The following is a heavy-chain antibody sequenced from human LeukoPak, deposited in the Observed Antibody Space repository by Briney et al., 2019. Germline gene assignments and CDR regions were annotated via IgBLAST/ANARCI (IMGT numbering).Heavy chain of an antibody. CDR1: GHSISGTTFY. D-gene: IGHD6-19*01. CDR3: ARANSVAGTI. J-gene: IGHJ4*02. CDR2: TLHSGST. Sequence: SETLSLTCTVSGHSISGTTFYWGWIPQPPGKGLEWIGSTLHSGSTYYNPSLKSRVTISIDTSKHQFPLKLSSVTGEDTAVYYCARANSVAGTIWGQGTLVTVSS. V-gene: IGHV4-39*01.